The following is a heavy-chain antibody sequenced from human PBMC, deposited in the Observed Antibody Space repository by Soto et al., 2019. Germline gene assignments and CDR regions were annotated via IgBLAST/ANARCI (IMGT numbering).Heavy chain of an antibody. CDR1: GGAFSGFY. CDR2: IDHSEST. V-gene: IGHV4-34*01. CDR3: ARGRSSWYRRGSYYYYGMDV. D-gene: IGHD6-13*01. Sequence: QEQLQQWGAGLLKPSETLSLTCVVYGGAFSGFYWTWIRQPPGKGLEWIGEIDHSESTNYNPPLKSRVTIPVDTSKNQVSLKLSSVTAADTAVYYCARGRSSWYRRGSYYYYGMDVWGQGTAVTVSS. J-gene: IGHJ6*02.